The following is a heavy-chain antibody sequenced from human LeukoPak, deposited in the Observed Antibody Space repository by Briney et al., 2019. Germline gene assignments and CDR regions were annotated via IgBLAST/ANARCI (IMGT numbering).Heavy chain of an antibody. V-gene: IGHV4-34*01. CDR2: INHSGST. CDR1: GGSISSGYY. CDR3: ARGGRGYSYGLDY. J-gene: IGHJ4*02. D-gene: IGHD5-18*01. Sequence: PSETLSLTCTVSGGSISSGYYWSWIRQPPGKGLEWIGEINHSGSTNYNPSLKSRVTISVDTSKNQFSLKLCSVTAADTAVYYCARGGRGYSYGLDYWGQGTLVTVSS.